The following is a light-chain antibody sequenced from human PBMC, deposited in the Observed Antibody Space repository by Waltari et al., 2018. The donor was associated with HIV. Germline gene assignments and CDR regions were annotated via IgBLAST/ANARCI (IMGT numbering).Light chain of an antibody. CDR2: VGS. CDR3: QQTYSPPLT. Sequence: DIQMTQSPSSLSASVGDSVTITCRASETIHTYLTWYQHKPGKSPEVLIYVGSRLQDGVPARFIGTGSGTDFSLTINSLQPEDFATYFCQQTYSPPLTFGGGTRIEIK. J-gene: IGKJ4*02. V-gene: IGKV1-39*01. CDR1: ETIHTY.